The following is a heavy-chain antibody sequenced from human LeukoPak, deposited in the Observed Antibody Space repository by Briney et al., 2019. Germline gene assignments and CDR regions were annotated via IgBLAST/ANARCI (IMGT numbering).Heavy chain of an antibody. CDR2: IKHDGSET. Sequence: TGGSLRLSCAASGFTFSSIWMSWVRQAPGKGLEWVANIKHDGSETNYVDSVKGRFTISRDNAKNSLHLQMNSLRAEDTAVYYCAKNGGPHGMDVWGQGTTVTVSS. J-gene: IGHJ6*02. D-gene: IGHD3-10*01. V-gene: IGHV3-7*02. CDR1: GFTFSSIW. CDR3: AKNGGPHGMDV.